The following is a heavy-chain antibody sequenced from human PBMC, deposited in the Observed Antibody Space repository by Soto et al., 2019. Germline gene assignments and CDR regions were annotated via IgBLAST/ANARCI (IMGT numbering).Heavy chain of an antibody. D-gene: IGHD3-3*01. CDR1: RFDFSSHA. CDR2: VSGSGGST. V-gene: IGHV3-23*01. CDR3: AKDLPLWSGYSFSENH. Sequence: EGSLRLSCVGSRFDFSSHAMSWVRQAPGKGLEWVSSVSGSGGSTHFPDFLKGRFSSSRDNSKNAVYLEMNSLRVEDTAVYYCAKDLPLWSGYSFSENHWGQGTLVTVSS. J-gene: IGHJ5*02.